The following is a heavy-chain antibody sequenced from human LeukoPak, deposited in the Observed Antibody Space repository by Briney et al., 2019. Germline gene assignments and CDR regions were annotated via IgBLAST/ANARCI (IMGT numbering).Heavy chain of an antibody. J-gene: IGHJ6*02. D-gene: IGHD3-22*01. CDR1: GYTLTELS. Sequence: ASVKVSCKVSGYTLTELSMHWVRQAPGKGLEWMGGFDPEDGETIYAQKFQGRVTMTEDTSTDTAYMELSSLRSEDTAVYYCATESGSAGPEGMDVWGQGTTATVSS. CDR2: FDPEDGET. CDR3: ATESGSAGPEGMDV. V-gene: IGHV1-24*01.